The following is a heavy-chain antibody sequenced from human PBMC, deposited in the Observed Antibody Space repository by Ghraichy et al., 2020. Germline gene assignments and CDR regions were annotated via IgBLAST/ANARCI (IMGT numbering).Heavy chain of an antibody. CDR3: AREKRGSTPQNNAVYGMDV. Sequence: SQTLSLTCAISRDSVSSNSAAWNWIRQSPSRGLEWLGRTYYRSKWYNDYAVSVKSRITINPDTAKNQFSLQLNSVTPEDTAVYYCAREKRGSTPQNNAVYGMDVWGQGTTVTVSS. CDR1: RDSVSSNSAA. J-gene: IGHJ6*02. D-gene: IGHD1/OR15-1a*01. V-gene: IGHV6-1*01. CDR2: TYYRSKWYN.